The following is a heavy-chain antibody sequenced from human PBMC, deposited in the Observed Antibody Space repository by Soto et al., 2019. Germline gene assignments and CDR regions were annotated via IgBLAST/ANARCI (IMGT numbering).Heavy chain of an antibody. V-gene: IGHV1-18*01. CDR1: GYTLTSYG. Sequence: QVPLVQSRAEVKKPGASVKVSCKASGYTLTSYGISWVRQAPGQGLEWVGWISPYNGNTNYAQKLQGRVTLTTDTSTSTAYMELRSLRPDDTAVYYCARADFDFWSGYSPFDYWGQGTLVTVSS. J-gene: IGHJ4*02. CDR3: ARADFDFWSGYSPFDY. CDR2: ISPYNGNT. D-gene: IGHD3-3*01.